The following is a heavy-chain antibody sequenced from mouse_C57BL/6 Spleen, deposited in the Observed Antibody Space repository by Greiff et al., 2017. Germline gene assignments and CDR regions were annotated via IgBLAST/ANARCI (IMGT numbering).Heavy chain of an antibody. CDR2: IYPGDGDT. J-gene: IGHJ2*01. CDR1: GYAFSSSW. Sequence: VQRVESGPELVKPGASVKISCKASGYAFSSSWMNWVKQRPGKGLEWIGRIYPGDGDTNYNGKFKGKATLTADKSSSTAYMQLSSLTSEDSAVYFCARDYSNYWGQGTTLTVSS. CDR3: ARDYSNY. V-gene: IGHV1-82*01. D-gene: IGHD2-5*01.